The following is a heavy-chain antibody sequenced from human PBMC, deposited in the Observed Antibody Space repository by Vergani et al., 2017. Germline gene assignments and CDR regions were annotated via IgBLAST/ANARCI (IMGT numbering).Heavy chain of an antibody. V-gene: IGHV3-66*02. CDR2: IYSGGST. Sequence: EVQLVESGGGLVKPGGSLRLSCAASGFTFSSYSMNWVRQAPGKGLEWVSVIYSGGSTYYADSVKGRFTISRDNSKNTLYLQMNSLRAEDTAVYYCAKGYGDYADAFDIWGQGTMVTVSS. J-gene: IGHJ3*02. D-gene: IGHD4-17*01. CDR3: AKGYGDYADAFDI. CDR1: GFTFSSYS.